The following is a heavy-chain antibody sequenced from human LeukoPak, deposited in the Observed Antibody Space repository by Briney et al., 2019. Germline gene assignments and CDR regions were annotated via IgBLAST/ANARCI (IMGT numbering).Heavy chain of an antibody. CDR3: AQRGGYSAYDPFDY. CDR1: GFTFGSYA. CDR2: ISGSGGST. J-gene: IGHJ4*02. V-gene: IGHV3-23*01. D-gene: IGHD5-12*01. Sequence: GGSLRLSCAASGFTFGSYAVSWVRQAPGKGLEWVSDISGSGGSTYCADSVKGRFTISRDTSKKTLYLQMNSLRAEDTAVYYCAQRGGYSAYDPFDYWGRGTLVTVSS.